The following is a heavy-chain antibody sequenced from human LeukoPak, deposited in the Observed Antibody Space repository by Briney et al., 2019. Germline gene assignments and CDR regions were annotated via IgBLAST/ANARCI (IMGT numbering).Heavy chain of an antibody. CDR2: ILYDGGNK. D-gene: IGHD3-22*01. J-gene: IGHJ4*02. Sequence: GGSLRLSCAASGFTFSSHNMNWVRQAPGKGLEWVAIILYDGGNKYYADSVKGRFTLSRDNSKNTLYLQMNSLRAEDTAVYYCAKERCYYDSSGYFDYWGQGTLVTVSS. CDR3: AKERCYYDSSGYFDY. V-gene: IGHV3-30*18. CDR1: GFTFSSHN.